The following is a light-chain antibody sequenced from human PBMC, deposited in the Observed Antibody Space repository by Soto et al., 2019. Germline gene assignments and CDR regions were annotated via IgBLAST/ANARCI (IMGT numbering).Light chain of an antibody. J-gene: IGKJ1*01. V-gene: IGKV1-39*01. CDR2: AAS. Sequence: IHMTHSGAAVSSSAGDRLTLTSPASETISHYLNWYQQKPGKAPKLLIYAASSLQSGVPSRFSGSGSGTDFTLTIISRLHKEFAAEYCQQRYSTSRTFGQGTKVDIK. CDR1: ETISHY. CDR3: QQRYSTSRT.